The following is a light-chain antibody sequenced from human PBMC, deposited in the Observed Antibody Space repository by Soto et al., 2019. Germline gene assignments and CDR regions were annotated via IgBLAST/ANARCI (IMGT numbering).Light chain of an antibody. CDR2: TLS. CDR3: MQRIEFPYT. J-gene: IGKJ2*01. V-gene: IGKV2-40*01. Sequence: DIVMTQTPLSLPVTPGEPASISCRSSQSLLDSDDGNTYLDWYLQKPGQSPQLLIYTLSYRASXIXDXXSGSGSGTDFTLKISRVEAEDVGVYYCMQRIEFPYTFGRGTKLEIK. CDR1: QSLLDSDDGNTY.